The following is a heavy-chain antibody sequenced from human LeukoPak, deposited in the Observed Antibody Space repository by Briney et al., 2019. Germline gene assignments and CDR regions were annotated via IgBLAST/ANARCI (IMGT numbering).Heavy chain of an antibody. V-gene: IGHV3-23*01. CDR1: GFTFSSYA. CDR3: ARATGNSGYYALDY. J-gene: IGHJ4*02. Sequence: GGSLRLSCAASGFTFSSYAMSWVRQAPGKGLEWVSGILGSGDSTYYADSVKGRFTISRDNSKNILYLQMNGLRAEDTAVYYCARATGNSGYYALDYWGQGTLVTVSS. CDR2: ILGSGDST. D-gene: IGHD3-22*01.